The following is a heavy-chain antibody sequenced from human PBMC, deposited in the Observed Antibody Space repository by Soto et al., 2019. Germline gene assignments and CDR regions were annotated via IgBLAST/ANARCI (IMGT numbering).Heavy chain of an antibody. J-gene: IGHJ4*02. CDR3: ARGVSAGVDY. D-gene: IGHD1-26*01. Sequence: GASVKFSCKSSGYSFTSLDINWVRQTAGQGLEWMGWMEPSTGRAGYAQKSQGRVTMTRDTSINTAYMELTTLTSDDTAFYYCARGVSAGVDYWGQGTLVTVSS. V-gene: IGHV1-8*01. CDR2: MEPSTGRA. CDR1: GYSFTSLD.